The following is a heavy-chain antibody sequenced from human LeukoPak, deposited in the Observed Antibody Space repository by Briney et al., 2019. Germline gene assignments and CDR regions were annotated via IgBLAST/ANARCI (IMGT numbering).Heavy chain of an antibody. D-gene: IGHD1-26*01. Sequence: SETLSLTCTVSGGSISSSNWWGWVRPPPGKGLECIGEINHSGSTNYNPSLKSRVTISVDTSKNQFSLKLSSVTAADTAVYYCAREEALGSGSFDYWGQGTLVTVSS. CDR3: AREEALGSGSFDY. J-gene: IGHJ4*02. V-gene: IGHV4-4*02. CDR2: INHSGST. CDR1: GGSISSSNW.